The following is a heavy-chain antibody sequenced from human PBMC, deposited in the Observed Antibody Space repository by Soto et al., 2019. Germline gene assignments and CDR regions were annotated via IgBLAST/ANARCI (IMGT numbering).Heavy chain of an antibody. CDR2: IISNDDK. CDR3: ARVLVYADSDGYYYEFDY. D-gene: IGHD3-22*01. CDR1: GFSLTDTKMG. Sequence: GSGPTLVNPTETLTLTCSVSGFSLTDTKMGVSWIRHAPGKALKWLAHIISNDDKSYGTSLKSRLTITKDTSKSQVVLRMTNMDAVDTGRYSCARVLVYADSDGYYYEFDYWGPGTLVTVSS. J-gene: IGHJ4*02. V-gene: IGHV2-26*01.